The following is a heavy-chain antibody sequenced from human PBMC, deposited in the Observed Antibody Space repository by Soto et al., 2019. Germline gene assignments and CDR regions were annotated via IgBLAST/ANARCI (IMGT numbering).Heavy chain of an antibody. CDR1: GVSFKISV. Sequence: LSRAACGVSFKISVVAGSLQEQGKGLEWVSAISGSGGSTYYADSVKGRFTISRDNSKNTLYLQMNSLRAEDTAVYYCAKPGEYSSSATYYYYYYMDVWGKGTTVTVS. CDR2: ISGSGGST. D-gene: IGHD6-6*01. V-gene: IGHV3-23*01. J-gene: IGHJ6*03. CDR3: AKPGEYSSSATYYYYYYMDV.